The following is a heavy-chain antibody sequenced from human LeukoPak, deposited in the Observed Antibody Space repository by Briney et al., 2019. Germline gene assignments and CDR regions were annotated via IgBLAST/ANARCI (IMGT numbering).Heavy chain of an antibody. CDR1: GFTFDDYA. Sequence: GRSLRLSCAASGFTFDDYAMHWVRQAPGKGLEGVSGISWNSGSICYADSVKGRFTISRDNAKNSLYLQMNSLRAEDPALYYCAKDGRYFDWLHGSFDYWGPGTLVTVSS. CDR2: ISWNSGSI. J-gene: IGHJ4*02. CDR3: AKDGRYFDWLHGSFDY. D-gene: IGHD3-9*01. V-gene: IGHV3-9*01.